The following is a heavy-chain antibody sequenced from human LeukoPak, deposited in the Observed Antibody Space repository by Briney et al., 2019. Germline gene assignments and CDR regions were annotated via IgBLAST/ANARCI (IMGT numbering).Heavy chain of an antibody. CDR3: ARRTYGGNSGYYFDY. V-gene: IGHV3-48*03. CDR2: ISSSGSTI. Sequence: GGSLRLSCAASGFTFSSYEMNWVRQAPGKGLEWVSYISSSGSTIYYADSVKGRFTISRDNAKNSLYLEMNSLRVEDTALYYCARRTYGGNSGYYFDYWGQGTLVTVSS. J-gene: IGHJ4*02. D-gene: IGHD4-23*01. CDR1: GFTFSSYE.